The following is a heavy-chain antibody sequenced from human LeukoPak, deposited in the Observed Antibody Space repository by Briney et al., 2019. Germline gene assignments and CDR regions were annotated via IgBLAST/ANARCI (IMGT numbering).Heavy chain of an antibody. Sequence: GGSLRLSCAASGFTYSNYAMNWVRQAPGKGLEWVSVISGSGRSTYYADSVKGRFTISRDKSKNTLYLQMNSLRAEDTAIYYCAKSIVNSGTYIPFDYWGQGTLVTVSS. CDR2: ISGSGRST. D-gene: IGHD1-26*01. V-gene: IGHV3-23*01. J-gene: IGHJ4*02. CDR3: AKSIVNSGTYIPFDY. CDR1: GFTYSNYA.